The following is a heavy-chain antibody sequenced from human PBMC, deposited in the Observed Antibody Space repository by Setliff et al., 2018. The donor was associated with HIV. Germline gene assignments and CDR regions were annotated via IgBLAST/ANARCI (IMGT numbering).Heavy chain of an antibody. J-gene: IGHJ2*01. CDR1: GYSFTSHW. CDR3: ARSHFITLFGVIYYPGYFDL. D-gene: IGHD3-3*01. V-gene: IGHV5-51*01. CDR2: IYPSDSAT. Sequence: GESLKISCQGSGYSFTSHWIAWVRQMPGQGLEWMGIIYPSDSATAYSPSFQGQITISADKSISTAYLQWSSLKASDTAIYYCARSHFITLFGVIYYPGYFDLWGCGTQVTVSS.